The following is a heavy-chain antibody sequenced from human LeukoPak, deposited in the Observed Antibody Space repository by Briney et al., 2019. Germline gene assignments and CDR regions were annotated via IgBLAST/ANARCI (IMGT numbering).Heavy chain of an antibody. V-gene: IGHV6-1*01. J-gene: IGHJ5*02. CDR3: AREGSWYSSSPNGRAFDP. CDR1: GDSVSSNSAA. D-gene: IGHD6-13*01. CDR2: TYYRSKWYT. Sequence: SQTLSLTCAISGDSVSSNSAAWNWIRQSPSRGLEWLGRTYYRSKWYTYYAVSVKSRISINRDTSKNQISLQLNSVTPEDTAVYYCAREGSWYSSSPNGRAFDPWGQGTLVTVSS.